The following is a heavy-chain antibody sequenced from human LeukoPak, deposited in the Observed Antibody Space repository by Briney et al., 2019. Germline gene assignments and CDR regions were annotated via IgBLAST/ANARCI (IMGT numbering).Heavy chain of an antibody. V-gene: IGHV3-30*02. CDR3: ARGLGSYAYSDAFDI. Sequence: GGSLRLSCAASGFTFSDYAMHWVRQAPGLGLEWVAFVRYDGSTKYYTDSVKGRFTVSRDNSKNTLYLQMNSLRAEDTAVYYCARGLGSYAYSDAFDIWGQGTMVTVSS. D-gene: IGHD5-18*01. J-gene: IGHJ3*02. CDR2: VRYDGSTK. CDR1: GFTFSDYA.